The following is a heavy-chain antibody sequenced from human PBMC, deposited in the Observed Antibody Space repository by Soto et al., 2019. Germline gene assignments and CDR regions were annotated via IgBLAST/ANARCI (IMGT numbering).Heavy chain of an antibody. V-gene: IGHV1-18*01. CDR2: ISAYNGNT. J-gene: IGHJ4*02. CDR3: ARDWEVRYFDWSAILFDY. D-gene: IGHD3-9*01. Sequence: GASVKVSCKASGYTFTSYGISCVRQAPGQGLEWMGWISAYNGNTNYAQKLQGRVTMTTDTSTSTAYMELRSLRSDDTAVYYCARDWEVRYFDWSAILFDYWGQGTLVTVSS. CDR1: GYTFTSYG.